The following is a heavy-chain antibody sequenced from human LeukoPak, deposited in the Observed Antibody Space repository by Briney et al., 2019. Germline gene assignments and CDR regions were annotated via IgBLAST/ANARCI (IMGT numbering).Heavy chain of an antibody. J-gene: IGHJ4*02. V-gene: IGHV3-23*01. D-gene: IGHD6-19*01. CDR2: ISGGGVST. CDR3: ARKVAAPDY. Sequence: GGTLRLPCAASGFTFSSYGMSWVRQAPEKGLQWVSAISGGGVSTYYADSVRGRFTISRDNSKNTLYLQMNSLRAEDTAVYYCARKVAAPDYWGQGTLVTVSS. CDR1: GFTFSSYG.